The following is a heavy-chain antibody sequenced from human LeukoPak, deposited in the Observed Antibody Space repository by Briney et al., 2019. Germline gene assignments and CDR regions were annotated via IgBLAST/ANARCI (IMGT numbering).Heavy chain of an antibody. CDR3: ARRRTTVTTSLDY. J-gene: IGHJ4*02. Sequence: GGSLRLSCAASGFTFSYYNMNWVRQSPGKGLEWVSSISSSSAYISYADSVKGRFAISRDNAKNSLYLQMNSLRAEDTAVYYCARRRTTVTTSLDYWGQGTLVTVSS. V-gene: IGHV3-21*01. CDR1: GFTFSYYN. CDR2: ISSSSAYI. D-gene: IGHD4-17*01.